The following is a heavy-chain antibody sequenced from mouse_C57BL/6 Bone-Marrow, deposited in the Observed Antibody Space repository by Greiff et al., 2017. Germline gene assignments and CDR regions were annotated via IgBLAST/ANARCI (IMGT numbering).Heavy chain of an antibody. CDR1: GYTFTSYW. J-gene: IGHJ3*01. Sequence: QVQLQQPGAELVMPGASVKLSCKASGYTFTSYWMHWVKQRPGQGLEWIGEIDPSDSYTNYNQKFKGKSTLTVDKSSSTAYMQLSSLTSGDSAVYYCAKGDGYRFAYWGQGTLVTVAA. D-gene: IGHD2-3*01. CDR2: IDPSDSYT. V-gene: IGHV1-69*01. CDR3: AKGDGYRFAY.